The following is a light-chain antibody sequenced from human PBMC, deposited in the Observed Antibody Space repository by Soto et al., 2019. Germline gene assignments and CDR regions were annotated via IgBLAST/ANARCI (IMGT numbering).Light chain of an antibody. CDR1: SRDVGSYNL. J-gene: IGLJ1*01. V-gene: IGLV2-23*02. Sequence: QSVLTQPASVSGSPGQSITISCTGTSRDVGSYNLVSWYQQHPGKAPKLMICEVSKRPSGVSNRFSGSKSGNTAFLTISGLQAEDEADYYCCSYAGSSTAFGTGTKVTVL. CDR3: CSYAGSSTA. CDR2: EVS.